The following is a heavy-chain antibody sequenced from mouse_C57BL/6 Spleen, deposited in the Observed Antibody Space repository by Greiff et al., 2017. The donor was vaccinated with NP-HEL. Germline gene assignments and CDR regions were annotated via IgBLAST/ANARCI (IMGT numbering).Heavy chain of an antibody. Sequence: EVKLMESGPVLVKPGASVKMSCKASGYTFTDYYMNWVKQSHGKSLEWIGVINPYNGGTSYNQKFKGKATLTVDKSSSTAYMELNSLTSEDSAVYYCARHGYGSSYGWFAYWGQGTLVTVSA. D-gene: IGHD1-1*01. V-gene: IGHV1-19*01. CDR3: ARHGYGSSYGWFAY. CDR2: INPYNGGT. J-gene: IGHJ3*01. CDR1: GYTFTDYY.